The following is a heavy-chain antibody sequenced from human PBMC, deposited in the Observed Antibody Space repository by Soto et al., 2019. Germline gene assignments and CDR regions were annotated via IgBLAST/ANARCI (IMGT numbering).Heavy chain of an antibody. Sequence: QVQLVESGGGVVQPGRSRRLSCAASGFTFSSYGMHWVRQAPGKGLEWVAVISYDGSNKYYADSVKGRFTISRDNSKNTLYLQMNSLRAEDTAVYYCAKDHTPVAAAGTAGDYWGQGTLVTVSS. D-gene: IGHD6-13*01. CDR3: AKDHTPVAAAGTAGDY. CDR1: GFTFSSYG. J-gene: IGHJ4*02. CDR2: ISYDGSNK. V-gene: IGHV3-30*18.